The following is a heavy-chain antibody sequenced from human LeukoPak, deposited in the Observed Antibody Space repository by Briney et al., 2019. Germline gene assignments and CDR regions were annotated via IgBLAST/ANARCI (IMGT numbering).Heavy chain of an antibody. CDR1: GCTFTSYG. V-gene: IGHV1-18*01. CDR2: INTNNVNR. CDR3: ARAGQLDY. J-gene: IGHJ4*02. D-gene: IGHD1-1*01. Sequence: GASVKVPCKASGCTFTSYGINWMRQAPGQGLEWMGWINTNNVNRNYAQKLQGRVTMTTDTSTNTAYMELMSLTSDDTAVYYCARAGQLDYWGQGTLVTVSS.